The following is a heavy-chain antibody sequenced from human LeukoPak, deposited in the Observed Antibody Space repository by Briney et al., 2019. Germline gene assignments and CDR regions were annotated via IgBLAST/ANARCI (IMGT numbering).Heavy chain of an antibody. Sequence: GGSLRLSCAASGSTFSSYGMHWVRQAPGKGLEWVAVISYDGGNKFYADSVKGRFSISRDNSKNTLYLQMNSLRAEDTAVYYCAKIVGAIWGFFDYWGQGTLVTVSS. CDR2: ISYDGGNK. J-gene: IGHJ4*02. V-gene: IGHV3-30*18. CDR3: AKIVGAIWGFFDY. D-gene: IGHD5-12*01. CDR1: GSTFSSYG.